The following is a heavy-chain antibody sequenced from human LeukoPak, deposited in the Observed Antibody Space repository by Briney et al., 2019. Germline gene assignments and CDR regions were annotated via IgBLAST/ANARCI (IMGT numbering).Heavy chain of an antibody. CDR2: IIPIFGTA. Sequence: SVKVPCKASGGTFSSYAISWVRQAPGQGLEWMGGIIPIFGTANYAQKFQGRVTITADESTSTAYLELSSLRSEDRAVYYCAGLDYYGSGSYGGGQGTLVTVSS. D-gene: IGHD3-10*01. V-gene: IGHV1-69*13. CDR1: GGTFSSYA. J-gene: IGHJ4*02. CDR3: AGLDYYGSGSYG.